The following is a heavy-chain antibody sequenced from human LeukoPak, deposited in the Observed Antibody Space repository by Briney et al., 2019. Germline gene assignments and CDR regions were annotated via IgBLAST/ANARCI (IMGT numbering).Heavy chain of an antibody. CDR3: ARGSLYCSSTSCWLLRWFDP. CDR1: GGTFSSYA. V-gene: IGHV1-69*05. D-gene: IGHD2-2*01. Sequence: SVKVSCKASGGTFSSYAISWVRQAPGQGLEWMGGIIPIFGTANYAQKFQGRVTITTDESTSTAYMELSSLRSEDTAVYYCARGSLYCSSTSCWLLRWFDPWGQGTLVTVSS. CDR2: IIPIFGTA. J-gene: IGHJ5*02.